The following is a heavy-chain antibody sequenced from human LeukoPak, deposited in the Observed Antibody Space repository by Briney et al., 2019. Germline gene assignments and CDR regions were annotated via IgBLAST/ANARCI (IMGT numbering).Heavy chain of an antibody. CDR1: GYTFTSYY. J-gene: IGHJ3*02. D-gene: IGHD3-3*01. CDR3: AGVQSDLRFLEWAMRDAFDI. CDR2: INPSGGST. Sequence: GASVKVSCKASGYTFTSYYMHWVRQAPGQGLEWMGIINPSGGSTSYAQKFQGRVTMTRDTSTSTVYMELSSLRSEDTAVYYCAGVQSDLRFLEWAMRDAFDIWGQGTMVTVSS. V-gene: IGHV1-46*03.